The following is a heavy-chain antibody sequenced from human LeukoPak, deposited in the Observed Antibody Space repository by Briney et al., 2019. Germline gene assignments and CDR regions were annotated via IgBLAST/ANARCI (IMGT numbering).Heavy chain of an antibody. V-gene: IGHV1-69*05. CDR2: IIFIFGTA. CDR1: GGTFNSYA. Sequence: SVKVSCKASGGTFNSYAISWVRQAPGQGREWMGGIIFIFGTAKYAQKFQGRVTITTDESTSTAYMELSSLRSEDTAVYYCARDSKNSSSWYHFQHWGQGTLVTVSS. J-gene: IGHJ1*01. D-gene: IGHD6-13*01. CDR3: ARDSKNSSSWYHFQH.